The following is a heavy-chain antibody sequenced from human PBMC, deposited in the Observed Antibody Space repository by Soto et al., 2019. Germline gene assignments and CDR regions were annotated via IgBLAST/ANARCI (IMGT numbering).Heavy chain of an antibody. CDR3: AMDGRWCGETTAY. V-gene: IGHV1-18*01. Sequence: QIQLVQSGAEVKKPGASVKVSCKASGYTFTSYGISWVRQAPGQGLEWMGWISAYNGNTNYAQKFQGRFTMTTDTSRSTAYMEVRSLRSDDTAVYYCAMDGRWCGETTAYWGQGSLVTVSS. J-gene: IGHJ4*02. CDR1: GYTFTSYG. D-gene: IGHD3-10*01. CDR2: ISAYNGNT.